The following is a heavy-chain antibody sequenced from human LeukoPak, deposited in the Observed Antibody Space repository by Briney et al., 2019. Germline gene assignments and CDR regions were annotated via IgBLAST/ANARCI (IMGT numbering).Heavy chain of an antibody. V-gene: IGHV3-7*01. CDR1: GFTFSSYW. D-gene: IGHD3-3*01. Sequence: GGSLRLSCAASGFTFSSYWMSWVRQAPGKGLEWVANIKQDGSEKYYVDSVKGRFTISRDNAKNSLYLQMNSLRAEDTAVYYCARDFRYFWSGYSLPGYWGQGTLVTVSS. CDR2: IKQDGSEK. CDR3: ARDFRYFWSGYSLPGY. J-gene: IGHJ4*02.